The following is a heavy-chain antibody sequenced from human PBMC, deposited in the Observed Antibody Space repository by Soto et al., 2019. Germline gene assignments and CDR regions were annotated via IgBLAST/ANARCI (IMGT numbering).Heavy chain of an antibody. D-gene: IGHD2-2*01. Sequence: EVRLLESGGGLVQPGGSLRLSCAASGLTFSSHAMSWIRQAPGKGLEWVADISYSGGDTYYAVSVKRRFPISRDNSRNTLYLQMNSLRAEDTATYYCAKDSHQDWYDPWGQGTLVTVTS. J-gene: IGHJ5*02. CDR2: ISYSGGDT. V-gene: IGHV3-23*01. CDR3: AKDSHQDWYDP. CDR1: GLTFSSHA.